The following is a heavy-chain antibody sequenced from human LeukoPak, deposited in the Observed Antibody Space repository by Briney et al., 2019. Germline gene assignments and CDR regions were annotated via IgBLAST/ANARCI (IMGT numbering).Heavy chain of an antibody. CDR1: GDSVFSNSAA. Sequence: SQTLSLTCAISGDSVFSNSAAWNWIRQSPSRGLEWLVRTYYRSKWNTDYAISVRSRITITTDTSKNQFSLQLNSVTPEDTAVYYCARDGVTASYFLDYWGQGTLATVSS. V-gene: IGHV6-1*01. D-gene: IGHD2-21*02. CDR3: ARDGVTASYFLDY. CDR2: TYYRSKWNT. J-gene: IGHJ4*02.